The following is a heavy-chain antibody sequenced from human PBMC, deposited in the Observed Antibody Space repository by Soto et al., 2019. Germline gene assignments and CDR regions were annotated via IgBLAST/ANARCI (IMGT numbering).Heavy chain of an antibody. V-gene: IGHV2-5*02. J-gene: IGHJ4*02. CDR2: IYWDGYK. D-gene: IGHD3-16*01. CDR3: AHKGGGDRILDY. CDR1: GFSLRTSGVG. Sequence: QITLKESGPTLVKPTQTLTLTCAFSGFSLRTSGVGVGWIRQPPGKALEWLALIYWDGYKHYSPSLKSRLTITEDPSKNQVVLTMTNMDPVDTATYYWAHKGGGDRILDYWGQGTLVTVSS.